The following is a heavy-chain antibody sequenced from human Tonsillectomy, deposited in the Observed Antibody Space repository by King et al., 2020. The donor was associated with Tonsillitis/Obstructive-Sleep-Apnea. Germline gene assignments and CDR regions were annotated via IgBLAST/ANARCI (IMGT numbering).Heavy chain of an antibody. J-gene: IGHJ6*03. D-gene: IGHD2-2*01. CDR2: SFYSWST. CDR3: ARDHCSSTSCYGNYYYMDV. CDR1: GGSISSYY. V-gene: IGHV4-59*01. Sequence: QLQESGPGLVKPSETLSLTCTVSGGSISSYYWSWIRQPPGKGLECVGDSFYSWSTKYNPSLNSRVTISVDTSKNQFSLKLSSVTAADTAVYYCARDHCSSTSCYGNYYYMDVWGKGTTVTVSS.